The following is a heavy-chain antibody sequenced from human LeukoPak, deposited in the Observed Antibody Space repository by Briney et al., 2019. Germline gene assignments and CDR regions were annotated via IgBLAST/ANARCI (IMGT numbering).Heavy chain of an antibody. CDR2: IRYDGSNK. CDR1: GFTFSSYG. CDR3: AKDLSGSYDYVWGSYRSNFDY. V-gene: IGHV3-30*02. J-gene: IGHJ4*02. Sequence: GGSLRLSCAASGFTFSSYGMHWVRQAPGKGLEWVAFIRYDGSNKYYADSVKGRFTISRDNSKNTLYLQMNSLRAEDTAVYYCAKDLSGSYDYVWGSYRSNFDYWGQGTLVTDCS. D-gene: IGHD3-16*02.